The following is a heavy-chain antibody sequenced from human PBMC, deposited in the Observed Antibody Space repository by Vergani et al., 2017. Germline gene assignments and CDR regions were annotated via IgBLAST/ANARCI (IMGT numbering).Heavy chain of an antibody. CDR1: GGSISSGDYY. J-gene: IGHJ5*02. CDR2: IYYSGST. Sequence: QVQLQESGPGLVKPSQTLSLTCTVSGGSISSGDYYWSWIRQPPGKGLEWIGYIYYSGSTYYNPSLKSRVTISVDTSKNQFSLKLSSVTAADTAVYYCARDNYDFWSGYYTGRGNWFDPWGQGTLVTVSS. D-gene: IGHD3-3*01. V-gene: IGHV4-30-4*01. CDR3: ARDNYDFWSGYYTGRGNWFDP.